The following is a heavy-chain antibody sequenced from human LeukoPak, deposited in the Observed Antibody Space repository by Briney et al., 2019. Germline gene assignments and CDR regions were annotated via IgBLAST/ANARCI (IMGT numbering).Heavy chain of an antibody. CDR3: ARGDCSSTICYSPMDV. V-gene: IGHV4-34*01. CDR2: IYRSGST. CDR1: GGSFDGNY. J-gene: IGHJ6*03. D-gene: IGHD2-2*01. Sequence: SETLSLTCAVYGGSFDGNYWSWIRQPPGKGVEWIGSIYRSGSTNYNPSLKSRVTISVDTSQNQFSLKVNSVTAADTAVYYCARGDCSSTICYSPMDVWGKGTTVTVSS.